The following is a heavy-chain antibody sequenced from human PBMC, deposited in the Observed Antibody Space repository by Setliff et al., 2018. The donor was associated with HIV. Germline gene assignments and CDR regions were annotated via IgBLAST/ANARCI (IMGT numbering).Heavy chain of an antibody. CDR2: ISAYNGNT. Sequence: ASVKVSCKASGYTFTDYGISWVRQAPGQGLEWMGWISAYNGNTKYAQKFQGRVTMTTHTSTNTAYMELRSLRSDDTAVYYCARLSGDYYYFDYWGQGTLVTVSS. V-gene: IGHV1-18*01. D-gene: IGHD2-21*02. CDR1: GYTFTDYG. CDR3: ARLSGDYYYFDY. J-gene: IGHJ4*02.